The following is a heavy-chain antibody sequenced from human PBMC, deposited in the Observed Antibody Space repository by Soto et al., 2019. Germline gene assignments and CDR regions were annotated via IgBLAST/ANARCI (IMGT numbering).Heavy chain of an antibody. CDR2: IYYSGST. V-gene: IGHV4-59*01. J-gene: IGHJ4*02. CDR1: CGSISSYY. D-gene: IGHD1-26*01. Sequence: PSETLSLTCTVSCGSISSYYWSWIRQPPGKGLEWIGYIYYSGSTNYNPSLKSRVTISVDTSKNQFSLKLSSVTAADTAVYYCARASSGSPSFDYWGQGTLVTVSS. CDR3: ARASSGSPSFDY.